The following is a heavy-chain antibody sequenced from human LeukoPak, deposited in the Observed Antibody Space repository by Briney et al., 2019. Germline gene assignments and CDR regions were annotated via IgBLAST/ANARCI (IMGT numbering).Heavy chain of an antibody. Sequence: SETLSLTCTVSGGSISSYYWRWIRQPPGKGLEWIGYIYYSGSTNYNPSLKSRVTISVDTSKNQFSLKLSSVTAADTAVYYCARNDLPPYPLFDYWGQGTLVTVSS. CDR3: ARNDLPPYPLFDY. D-gene: IGHD3/OR15-3a*01. V-gene: IGHV4-59*08. CDR1: GGSISSYY. J-gene: IGHJ4*02. CDR2: IYYSGST.